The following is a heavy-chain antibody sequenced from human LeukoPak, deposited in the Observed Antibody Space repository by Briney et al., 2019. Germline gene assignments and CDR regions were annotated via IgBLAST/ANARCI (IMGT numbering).Heavy chain of an antibody. D-gene: IGHD4-17*01. V-gene: IGHV1-46*01. J-gene: IGHJ4*02. CDR1: GYTFTSYY. CDR3: ARESEYGDYERSGDY. Sequence: ASVKVSCKASGYTFTSYYMHWVRQAPGQGLEWMGIINPSGGSTSYAQKFQGRVTMTRDTSTSTVYMELSSLRSEDTAVYYCARESEYGDYERSGDYWGQGTLVTVSS. CDR2: INPSGGST.